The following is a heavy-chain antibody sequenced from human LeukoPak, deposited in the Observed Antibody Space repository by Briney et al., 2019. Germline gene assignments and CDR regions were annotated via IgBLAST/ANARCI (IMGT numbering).Heavy chain of an antibody. CDR2: IKQDGSEK. CDR3: ARAILRPAGQGLRYFDY. D-gene: IGHD5/OR15-5a*01. CDR1: GFTFSTYW. Sequence: GGSLRLSCAASGFTFSTYWMSWVRQAPGKGPEWVANIKQDGSEKYYVDSVKGRFTMSRDNAKNSLYLQMNSLRAEDTAVYYCARAILRPAGQGLRYFDYWGQGTLVTVSS. V-gene: IGHV3-7*01. J-gene: IGHJ4*02.